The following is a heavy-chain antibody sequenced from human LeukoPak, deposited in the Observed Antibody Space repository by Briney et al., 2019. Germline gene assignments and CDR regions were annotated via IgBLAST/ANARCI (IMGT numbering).Heavy chain of an antibody. J-gene: IGHJ3*02. D-gene: IGHD3-10*01. V-gene: IGHV4-59*11. Sequence: SETLSLTCTVSGGSISSHYWSWIRQPPGRGLEWIGYIYSTWSTNYNPSLKSRVTISVDTSKNQFSLKLSSVTVADTAVYYCARGFSGVTAFDIWGQGTMVTVSS. CDR3: ARGFSGVTAFDI. CDR1: GGSISSHY. CDR2: IYSTWST.